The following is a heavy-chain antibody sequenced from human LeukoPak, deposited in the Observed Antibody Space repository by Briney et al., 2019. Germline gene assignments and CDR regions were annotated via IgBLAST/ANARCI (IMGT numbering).Heavy chain of an antibody. CDR2: ISGSGVNK. D-gene: IGHD5-12*01. Sequence: GGSLRLSCAASGFTFNSYAMSWVRQAPGKGLEWVSAISGSGVNKYYADSVKGRFTISRDNSKNTLYVQMNSLRAEDTAVYYCARALYSGYDPLGYWGQGTLVTVSS. V-gene: IGHV3-23*01. CDR1: GFTFNSYA. J-gene: IGHJ4*02. CDR3: ARALYSGYDPLGY.